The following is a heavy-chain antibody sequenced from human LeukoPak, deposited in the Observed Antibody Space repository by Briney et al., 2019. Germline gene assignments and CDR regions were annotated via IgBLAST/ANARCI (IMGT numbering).Heavy chain of an antibody. V-gene: IGHV4-39*07. D-gene: IGHD2-8*01. CDR3: GRDSIVLMGYAIT. CDR2: IYYSWST. J-gene: IGHJ5*02. CDR1: GGSISSSSYY. Sequence: SETLSLTCTVSGGSISSSSYYWGWIRQPPGKGREWNGSIYYSWSTYYNPNLKSRVTISVDTSKNQFSMKMSTVTAADTAVYYCGRDSIVLMGYAITWGQGTLVTVSS.